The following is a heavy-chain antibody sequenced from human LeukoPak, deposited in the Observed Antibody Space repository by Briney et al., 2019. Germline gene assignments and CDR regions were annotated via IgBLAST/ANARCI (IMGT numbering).Heavy chain of an antibody. CDR1: GFTFSSSA. CDR3: AADFYRTQVFDY. J-gene: IGHJ4*02. D-gene: IGHD2/OR15-2a*01. V-gene: IGHV1-58*02. CDR2: IVVGSGNT. Sequence: GTSVKVSCTASGFTFSSSAMQWVRQARGQRLEWIGWIVVGSGNTNYAQKFQERVTITRDMSTSTAYMELSSLRSEDTAVYYCAADFYRTQVFDYWGQGTLVTVSS.